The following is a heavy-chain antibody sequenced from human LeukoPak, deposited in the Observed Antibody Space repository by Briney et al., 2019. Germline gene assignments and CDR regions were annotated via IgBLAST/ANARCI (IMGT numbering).Heavy chain of an antibody. CDR3: AGSLGYCTSNVCYLKY. CDR2: ISAYNGNT. Sequence: ASVKVPCKASGYTFTSYGISWVRQAPGQGLEWMGWISAYNGNTNYAQKLQGRVTMTTDTSTSTAYMELRSLRSDDTAVYYCAGSLGYCTSNVCYLKYWGQGTLVTVSS. V-gene: IGHV1-18*01. CDR1: GYTFTSYG. J-gene: IGHJ4*01. D-gene: IGHD2-8*01.